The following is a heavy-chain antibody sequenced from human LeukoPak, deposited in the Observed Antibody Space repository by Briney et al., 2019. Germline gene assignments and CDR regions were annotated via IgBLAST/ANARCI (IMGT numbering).Heavy chain of an antibody. CDR1: GFTFRNYG. CDR2: IWYDGSNK. CDR3: ARDGGGWFDP. J-gene: IGHJ5*02. Sequence: GRSLRLSCAASGFTFRNYGMHWVRQAPGKGLEWVAVIWYDGSNKYYADSEKGRFTISRDNSKNTVYLQMNSLRVEDTAVYYCARDGGGWFDPWGQGTLVIVSS. V-gene: IGHV3-33*01. D-gene: IGHD2-15*01.